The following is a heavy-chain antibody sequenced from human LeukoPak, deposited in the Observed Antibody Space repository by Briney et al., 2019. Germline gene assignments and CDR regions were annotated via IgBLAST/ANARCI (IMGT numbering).Heavy chain of an antibody. CDR1: GITFDDYA. V-gene: IGHV3-9*01. D-gene: IGHD1-1*01. Sequence: PGGSLRLSCAASGITFDDYAMHLVRQAPGKGLEWVSGISWNSGSIGYADSVKGRFTISRDNAKNSLYLQMNSLRAEDTALYYCAKASSLWNYFDYWGQGTLVTVSS. CDR2: ISWNSGSI. J-gene: IGHJ4*02. CDR3: AKASSLWNYFDY.